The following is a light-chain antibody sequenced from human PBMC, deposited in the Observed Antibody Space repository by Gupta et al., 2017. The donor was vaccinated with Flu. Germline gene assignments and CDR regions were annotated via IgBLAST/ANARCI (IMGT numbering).Light chain of an antibody. V-gene: IGLV3-25*02. J-gene: IGLJ3*02. Sequence: SYELTQPPSVSVSPGQTARITCAGDALPKQYAYWYQQKPGQAPVLVIYKDSERPSGIPERFSGSSSGTTVTLNISGVQAEDEADYYCQSADSSGTSGVFGGGTKLTVL. CDR1: ALPKQY. CDR3: QSADSSGTSGV. CDR2: KDS.